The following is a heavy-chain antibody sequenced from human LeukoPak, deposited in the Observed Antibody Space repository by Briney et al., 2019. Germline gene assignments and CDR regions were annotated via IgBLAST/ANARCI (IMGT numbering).Heavy chain of an antibody. CDR1: GGSISSRSYY. CDR3: ARSGGWLPFDY. J-gene: IGHJ4*02. CDR2: IYYSGST. D-gene: IGHD2-15*01. V-gene: IGHV4-39*01. Sequence: PSETLSLTCTVSGGSISSRSYYWGWIRQPPGKGLEWIGSIYYSGSTYYNPFLKSRVTISVDTSKNQFSLKLSSVTAADTAVYYCARSGGWLPFDYWGQGTLVTVSS.